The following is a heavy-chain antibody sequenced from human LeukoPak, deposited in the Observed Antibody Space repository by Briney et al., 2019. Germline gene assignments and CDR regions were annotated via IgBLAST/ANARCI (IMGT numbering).Heavy chain of an antibody. J-gene: IGHJ4*02. D-gene: IGHD5-12*01. V-gene: IGHV4-31*03. Sequence: SETLSLTCTVSGGSISSGGYYWSWIRQHPGKGLEWIGYIYYSGSTYYNPSLKSRVTISVDTSKNQFSLKLSSVTAADTAVYYCARSDIVATIHFDYWAREPLVTVS. CDR1: GGSISSGGYY. CDR2: IYYSGST. CDR3: ARSDIVATIHFDY.